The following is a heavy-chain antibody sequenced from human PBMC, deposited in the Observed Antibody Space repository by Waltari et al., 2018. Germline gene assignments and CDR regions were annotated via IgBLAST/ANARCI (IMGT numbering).Heavy chain of an antibody. CDR3: ARGFLGYCSGGSCYNFDY. CDR2: MNPNSGNT. CDR1: GYTFTSYD. V-gene: IGHV1-8*01. Sequence: QVQLVQSGAEVKKPGASVKVSCKASGYTFTSYDIHWVRQATGQGLEWMGWMNPNSGNTGYAQKFQGRVTMTRNTSISTAYMELSSLRSEDTAVYYCARGFLGYCSGGSCYNFDYWGQGTLVTISS. D-gene: IGHD2-15*01. J-gene: IGHJ4*02.